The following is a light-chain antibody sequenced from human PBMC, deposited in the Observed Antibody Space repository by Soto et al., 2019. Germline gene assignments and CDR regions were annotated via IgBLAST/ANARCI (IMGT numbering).Light chain of an antibody. CDR1: QSISSW. Sequence: DIQMTQSPSTLSASVGDRVTITCRASQSISSWLAWYQQKPGKAPKLLIYKASSLESGVPSTFSGSGSGTEFTLTISSLQPDDFANYYCLQYNSFSTWTFGQGTKVEI. J-gene: IGKJ1*01. CDR2: KAS. CDR3: LQYNSFSTWT. V-gene: IGKV1-5*03.